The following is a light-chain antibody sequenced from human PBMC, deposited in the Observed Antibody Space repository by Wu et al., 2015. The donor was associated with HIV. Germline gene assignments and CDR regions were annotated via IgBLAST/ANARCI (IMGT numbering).Light chain of an antibody. CDR2: NVS. CDR1: QSVSSY. CDR3: QHRQNWPLT. V-gene: IGKV3-11*01. Sequence: EIVLTQSPATLSLSPGERATLSCRASQSVSSYLAWYQQKPGQSPRLLIYNVSKRATGVPPRFSGFGSGTDFTLTITSLESEDFALYYCQHRQNWPLTFGGGTKVEIK. J-gene: IGKJ4*01.